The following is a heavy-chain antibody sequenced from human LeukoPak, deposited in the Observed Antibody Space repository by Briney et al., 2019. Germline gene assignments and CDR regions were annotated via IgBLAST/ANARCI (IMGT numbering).Heavy chain of an antibody. CDR2: INHSGST. J-gene: IGHJ4*02. V-gene: IGHV4-34*01. CDR3: ASAYDSSGYYGGDY. CDR1: GGSFSGYY. Sequence: SETLSLTCAVYGGSFSGYYWSWIRQPPGKGLEWIGEINHSGSTNYNPSLKSRVTISVDTSKNQFSLKLSSVTAADTAVYYCASAYDSSGYYGGDYWGQGPLVTVSS. D-gene: IGHD3-22*01.